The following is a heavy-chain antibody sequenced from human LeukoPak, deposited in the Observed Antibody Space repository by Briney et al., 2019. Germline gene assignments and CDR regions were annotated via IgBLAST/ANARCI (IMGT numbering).Heavy chain of an antibody. J-gene: IGHJ6*02. D-gene: IGHD3-9*01. CDR1: GGSFSGYY. V-gene: IGHV4-34*01. Sequence: PSETLSLTCAVYGGSFSGYYWSWIRQPPGKGLEWIGEINHSGSTNYNPSLKSRVTISVDTSKNQFSLKLSSVTAADTAVYYCASGGVVRLVTYYYYGMDVWGQGTTVTVSS. CDR3: ASGGVVRLVTYYYYGMDV. CDR2: INHSGST.